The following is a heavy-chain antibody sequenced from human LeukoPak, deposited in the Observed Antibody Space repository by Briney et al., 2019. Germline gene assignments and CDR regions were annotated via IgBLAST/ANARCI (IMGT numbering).Heavy chain of an antibody. D-gene: IGHD3-22*01. CDR1: GGSFSGYY. Sequence: PSETLSLTCAVYGGSFSGYYWSWIRQPPGKGLEWIGEINHSGSTNYNPSLKSRVTISVDTSKNQFSLKLSSVTAADTAVYYCARRVGWLFRHDAFDIWGQGTMVTVSS. CDR3: ARRVGWLFRHDAFDI. CDR2: INHSGST. V-gene: IGHV4-34*01. J-gene: IGHJ3*02.